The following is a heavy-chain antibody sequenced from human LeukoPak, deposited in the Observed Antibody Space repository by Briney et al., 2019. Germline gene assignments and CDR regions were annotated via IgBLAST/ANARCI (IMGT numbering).Heavy chain of an antibody. J-gene: IGHJ5*02. CDR1: GGSFSGYY. V-gene: IGHV4-34*01. CDR3: APQQLVLFWFDP. CDR2: INHSGST. Sequence: SETLSLTCAVYGGSFSGYYWSWIRQAPGKGLEWIGEINHSGSTNYNPSLKSRVTISVDTSKNQFSLKLSSVTAADTAVYYCAPQQLVLFWFDPWGQGTLVTVSS. D-gene: IGHD6-13*01.